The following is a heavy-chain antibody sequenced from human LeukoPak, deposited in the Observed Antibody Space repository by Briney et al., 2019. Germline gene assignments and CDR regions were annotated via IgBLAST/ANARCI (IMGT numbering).Heavy chain of an antibody. CDR1: GDSISSGDYY. J-gene: IGHJ3*02. CDR3: ARDALAYCGGDCYFAAFDI. CDR2: GYTSGST. V-gene: IGHV4-61*02. D-gene: IGHD2-21*02. Sequence: SETLSLTCTVSGDSISSGDYYWTWIRQPAGKGLEWIGRGYTSGSTNYNPSLKSRVTISVDTSKNQFSLKLSSVTAADTAVYYCARDALAYCGGDCYFAAFDIWGQGTMVTVSS.